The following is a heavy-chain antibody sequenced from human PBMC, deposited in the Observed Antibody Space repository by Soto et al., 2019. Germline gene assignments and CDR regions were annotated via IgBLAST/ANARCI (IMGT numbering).Heavy chain of an antibody. V-gene: IGHV1-46*03. J-gene: IGHJ4*02. CDR1: GYTFTAFH. Sequence: ASVKVSCKASGYTFTAFHIHWVRQAPGQGLEWMGIINPSGGSTTYAQKFQGRVTMTRDTSTSTLYMELSSLRSEDTAVYFCARVHDNCDPQTAVFYFWGKGTLVPVSA. CDR2: INPSGGST. D-gene: IGHD2-21*01. CDR3: ARVHDNCDPQTAVFYF.